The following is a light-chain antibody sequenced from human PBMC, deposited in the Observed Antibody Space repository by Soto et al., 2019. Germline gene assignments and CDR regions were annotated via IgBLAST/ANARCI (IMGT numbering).Light chain of an antibody. CDR1: QSVSNNY. Sequence: EVVLTQSPGTLSLSPGERASLSCRASQSVSNNYLAWYQQKPGQSPTLLIFGSTDRATGIPDRFSGSGSGTDFTLTISTLEPEDFAEYYCQQYCSSPPYTFGQGTKLEIK. J-gene: IGKJ2*01. V-gene: IGKV3-20*01. CDR2: GST. CDR3: QQYCSSPPYT.